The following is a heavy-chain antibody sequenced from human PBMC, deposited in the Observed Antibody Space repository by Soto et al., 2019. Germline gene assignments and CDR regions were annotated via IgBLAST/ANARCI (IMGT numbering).Heavy chain of an antibody. J-gene: IGHJ4*02. CDR3: AKTTARRSDLFDN. CDR1: GFTFSSYA. Sequence: PGGSLRLSCTASGFTFSSYAMSWVRQAPGKGLEWVSAISGSGGSTYYADSVKGRFTISRDNSKNTLYLQMNSLRAEDTAVYYCAKTTARRSDLFDNCGQGTQVTGSS. V-gene: IGHV3-23*01. CDR2: ISGSGGST. D-gene: IGHD4-4*01.